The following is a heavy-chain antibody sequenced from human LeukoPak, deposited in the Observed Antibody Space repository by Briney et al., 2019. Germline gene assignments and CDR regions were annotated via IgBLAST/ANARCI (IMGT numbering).Heavy chain of an antibody. J-gene: IGHJ4*02. CDR1: GGSFSGYY. CDR3: ARSHGSGSYYNLNDY. Sequence: SETLSLTCAVYGGSFSGYYWSWIRQPPGKGLEWIGEINHSGSTNYNPSLKSRVTISVDTSKNQFSLKLSSVTAADTAVYYCARSHGSGSYYNLNDYWGQGALVTVSS. V-gene: IGHV4-34*01. D-gene: IGHD3-10*01. CDR2: INHSGST.